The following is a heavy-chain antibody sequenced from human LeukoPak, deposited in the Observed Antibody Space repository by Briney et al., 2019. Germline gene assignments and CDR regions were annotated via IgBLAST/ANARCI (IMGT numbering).Heavy chain of an antibody. J-gene: IGHJ4*02. CDR1: RYTFTSYD. D-gene: IGHD3-22*01. Sequence: ASVTLSFTASRYTFTSYDINWVREAAGQGLEWMGWMNPNTSRTGYAQKCQGRVTMTRDTSITTAYMELTSLTYEDTAVYYCARLAETPDYYSNGGYFYLGYWGQGTPVTVSS. CDR2: MNPNTSRT. CDR3: ARLAETPDYYSNGGYFYLGY. V-gene: IGHV1-8*01.